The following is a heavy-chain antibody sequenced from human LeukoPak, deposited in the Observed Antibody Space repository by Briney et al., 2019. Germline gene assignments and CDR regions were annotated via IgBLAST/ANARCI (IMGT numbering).Heavy chain of an antibody. V-gene: IGHV4-59*01. D-gene: IGHD6-19*01. CDR3: ARGPAVPYVSSLWYSSGWYCFDY. CDR1: GGSISSYY. Sequence: SETLSLTCTVSGGSISSYYWSWIRQPPGKGLEWIGYIYYSGSTNYNPSLKSRVTISVDTSKNQFSLKLSSVTAADTAVYYCARGPAVPYVSSLWYSSGWYCFDYWGQGTLVTVSS. CDR2: IYYSGST. J-gene: IGHJ4*02.